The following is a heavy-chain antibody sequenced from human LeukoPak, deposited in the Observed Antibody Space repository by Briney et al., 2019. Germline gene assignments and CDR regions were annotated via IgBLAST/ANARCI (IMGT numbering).Heavy chain of an antibody. CDR2: ISYDGNDK. J-gene: IGHJ4*02. V-gene: IGHV3-30*18. CDR3: AKEGAEGLHLGRFDC. Sequence: PGRSLRLSCAASGFTFSTYGMHWVRQAPGKGLEWVAVISYDGNDKYYADSVKGRFTISRDNSKNTLHLQMNSLRAEDTAVYYCAKEGAEGLHLGRFDCWGQGTLVTVSS. CDR1: GFTFSTYG. D-gene: IGHD3-16*01.